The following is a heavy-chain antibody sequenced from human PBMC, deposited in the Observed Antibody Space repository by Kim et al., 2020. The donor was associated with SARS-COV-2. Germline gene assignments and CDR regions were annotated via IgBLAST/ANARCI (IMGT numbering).Heavy chain of an antibody. J-gene: IGHJ4*02. V-gene: IGHV3-9*01. CDR2: ISWNSGSI. CDR1: GFTFDDYA. D-gene: IGHD6-13*01. Sequence: GGSLRLSCAASGFTFDDYAMHWVRQAPGKGLEWVSGISWNSGSIGYADSVKGRFTISRDNAKNSLYLQMNSLRAEDTALYYCAKDIGSSSWYEFDYWGQGTLVTVSS. CDR3: AKDIGSSSWYEFDY.